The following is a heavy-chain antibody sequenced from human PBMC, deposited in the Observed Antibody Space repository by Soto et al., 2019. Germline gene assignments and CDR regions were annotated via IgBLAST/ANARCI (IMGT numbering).Heavy chain of an antibody. D-gene: IGHD3-16*02. CDR3: ARYRSLDP. Sequence: PAGSLGLSSADSGLILRNYWMSWVRQAPGMGLQWVASIKEDGSEKYYVDPVKGRFTISRENAKNSLYLQMNSLRAEDTAVYYCARYRSLDPWGQGILVTVSS. CDR2: IKEDGSEK. CDR1: GLILRNYW. V-gene: IGHV3-7*03. J-gene: IGHJ5*02.